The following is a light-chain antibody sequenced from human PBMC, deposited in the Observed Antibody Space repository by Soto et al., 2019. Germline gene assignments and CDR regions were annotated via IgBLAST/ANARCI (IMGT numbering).Light chain of an antibody. CDR1: SSDVGAYNY. V-gene: IGLV2-14*01. J-gene: IGLJ1*01. CDR2: DAS. CDR3: SSYTSSSTDV. Sequence: QSVLTQPASVSGSPGQSITSSCTGTSSDVGAYNYVSWYQQHPGKAPKLILYDASSRPSGVSHRFSGSKSGNTASLTISGLQAEDEADYYCSSYTSSSTDVFGTGTKLTVL.